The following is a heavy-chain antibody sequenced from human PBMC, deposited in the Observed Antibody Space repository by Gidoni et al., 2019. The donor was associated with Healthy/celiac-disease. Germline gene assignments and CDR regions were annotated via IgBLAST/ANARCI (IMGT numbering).Heavy chain of an antibody. CDR3: AADPFKYDSSDY. CDR1: GGSISSGSYY. CDR2: IYTSGST. V-gene: IGHV4-61*02. Sequence: QVQLQESGPGLVKPSQTLSLTCTVSGGSISSGSYYWSWIRQPAGKGLEWIGRIYTSGSTNYNPSLKSRVTISVDTSKNQFSLKLSSVTAADTAVYYCAADPFKYDSSDYWGQGTLVTVSS. J-gene: IGHJ4*02. D-gene: IGHD3-22*01.